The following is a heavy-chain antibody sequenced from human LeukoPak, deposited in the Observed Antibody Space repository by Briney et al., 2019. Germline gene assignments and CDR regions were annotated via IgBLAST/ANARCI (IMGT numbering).Heavy chain of an antibody. D-gene: IGHD1-26*01. CDR1: GGSFSGYY. CDR2: INHSGST. V-gene: IGHV4-34*01. Sequence: SETLSLTCAVYGGSFSGYYWGWIRQPPGKGLEWIGEINHSGSTNYNPSLKSRVTISVDTSKNQFSLKLSSVTAADTAVYYCARGIVGGGWFDPWGQGTLVTVSS. CDR3: ARGIVGGGWFDP. J-gene: IGHJ5*02.